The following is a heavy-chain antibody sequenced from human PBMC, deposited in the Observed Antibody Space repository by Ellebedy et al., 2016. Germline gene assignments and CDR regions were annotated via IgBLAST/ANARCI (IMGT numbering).Heavy chain of an antibody. V-gene: IGHV1-8*01. J-gene: IGHJ4*02. D-gene: IGHD3-22*01. Sequence: ASVKVSCXASGYSFSNYDIIWVRQSTGQGLEWMGWMNPNSGNTGYAQKFQGRVTMTRDTSINTAYMELSNLRSEDTAVYYCMRALYYYDSSGGYWGQGTLVTVSS. CDR2: MNPNSGNT. CDR1: GYSFSNYD. CDR3: MRALYYYDSSGGY.